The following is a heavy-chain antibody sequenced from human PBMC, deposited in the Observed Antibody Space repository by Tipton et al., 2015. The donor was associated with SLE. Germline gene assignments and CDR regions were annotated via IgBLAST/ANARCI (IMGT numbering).Heavy chain of an antibody. CDR2: ICHSGSV. CDR1: GGSIPSHY. D-gene: IGHD2-21*01. Sequence: TLSLTCTVSGGSIPSHYWSWIRQPPGKGLGWIGYICHSGSVFYNPSLKSRATLLVDPSKNQFSLKLNSVTAADTAVYYCAREVIAVSDSDAFDIWGQGTVVTVSS. V-gene: IGHV4-59*11. CDR3: AREVIAVSDSDAFDI. J-gene: IGHJ3*02.